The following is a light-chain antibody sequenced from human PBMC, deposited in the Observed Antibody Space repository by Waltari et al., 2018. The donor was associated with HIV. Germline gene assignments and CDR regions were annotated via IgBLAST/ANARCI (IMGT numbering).Light chain of an antibody. CDR1: QSLLHSKGYNY. J-gene: IGKJ4*01. V-gene: IGKV2-28*01. CDR3: MQALQTPLT. Sequence: DIVMTQSPLSLPVTPGEPASISCRSSQSLLHSKGYNYLDWYLQKPGQSPQLLIYLGSNRASGVPDRFSGSGSGTDFTLKISRVEAEDGGVYYCMQALQTPLTFGGGTKVEIK. CDR2: LGS.